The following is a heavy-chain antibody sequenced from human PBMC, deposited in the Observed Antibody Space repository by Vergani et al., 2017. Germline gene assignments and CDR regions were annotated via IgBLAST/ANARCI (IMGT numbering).Heavy chain of an antibody. Sequence: QVQLQQWGAGLLKPSETLSLTCAVYGGSFSGYYWSWIRQPPGKGLEWIGEINNSGSTNYNPSLKSRVTISVDTSKNQFSLKLSSVTAADTAVYYCARKWYVNGMDVWGQGTTVTVSS. CDR2: INNSGST. D-gene: IGHD2-8*01. J-gene: IGHJ6*02. V-gene: IGHV4-34*01. CDR3: ARKWYVNGMDV. CDR1: GGSFSGYY.